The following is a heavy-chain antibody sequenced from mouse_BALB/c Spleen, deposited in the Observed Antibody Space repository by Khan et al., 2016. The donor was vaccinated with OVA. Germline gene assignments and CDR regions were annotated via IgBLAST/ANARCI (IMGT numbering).Heavy chain of an antibody. CDR2: ISYSGST. CDR3: ARGKYYGYAMDY. D-gene: IGHD1-1*01. J-gene: IGHJ4*01. V-gene: IGHV3-2*02. CDR1: GYSITSNYA. Sequence: EVELVEPGPGLVKPSQSLSLTCTVTGYSITSNYAWNWIRQFPGNKLEWMGYISYSGSTNYNPSLKSRISITRDTSKNQFFLQLNSVTTEDTATYYCARGKYYGYAMDYWGQGTSITVSS.